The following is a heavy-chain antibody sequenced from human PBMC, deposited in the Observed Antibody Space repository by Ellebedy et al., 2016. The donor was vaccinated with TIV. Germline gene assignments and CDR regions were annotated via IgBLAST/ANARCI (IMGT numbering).Heavy chain of an antibody. D-gene: IGHD3-22*01. Sequence: GESLKISCAASGFTFSSYSMNWVRQAPGKGLEWVSYISSSSSTIYYADSVKGRFTISRDNAKNSLYLQMNSLRDEDTAVYYCARATGRGYYFDSSGYHPCDYWGQGTLVTVSS. CDR2: ISSSSSTI. CDR3: ARATGRGYYFDSSGYHPCDY. J-gene: IGHJ4*02. CDR1: GFTFSSYS. V-gene: IGHV3-48*02.